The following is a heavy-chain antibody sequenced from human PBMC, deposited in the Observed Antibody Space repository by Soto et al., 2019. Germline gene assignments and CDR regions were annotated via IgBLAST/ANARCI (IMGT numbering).Heavy chain of an antibody. CDR2: IIPIFGTP. Sequence: QEQLVQSGPEVKKPGSSLKVSCKASGGTFSNYSISWVRQAPGQGLEWMGGIIPIFGTPNYAQKFQGRVTITADESTTTAYMGRSSLTSEDTAVYYCAKRYCSGCKCYEYYFEYWGQGTRVTVSS. CDR1: GGTFSNYS. V-gene: IGHV1-69*01. J-gene: IGHJ4*02. CDR3: AKRYCSGCKCYEYYFEY. D-gene: IGHD2-15*01.